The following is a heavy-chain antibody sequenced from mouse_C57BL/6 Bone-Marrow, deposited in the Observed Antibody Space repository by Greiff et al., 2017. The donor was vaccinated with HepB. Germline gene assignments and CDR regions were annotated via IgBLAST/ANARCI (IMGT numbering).Heavy chain of an antibody. CDR2: IHPNSGST. CDR3: TTSVLGRGPWFAY. J-gene: IGHJ3*01. CDR1: GYTFTSYW. Sequence: VQLQQPGAELVKPGASVKLSCKASGYTFTSYWMHWVKQRPGQGLEWIGMIHPNSGSTNYNEKFKSKATLTVDKSSSTAYMQLSSLTSEDTAVYYCTTSVLGRGPWFAYWGQGTLVTVSA. D-gene: IGHD4-1*01. V-gene: IGHV1-64*01.